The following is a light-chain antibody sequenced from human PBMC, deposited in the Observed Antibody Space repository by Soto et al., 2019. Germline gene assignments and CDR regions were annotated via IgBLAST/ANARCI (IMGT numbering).Light chain of an antibody. CDR1: QNIRNY. CDR3: QQIHSTSSYT. Sequence: DLQMTQSPSSLSASVGDRVTITCRASQNIRNYLNWYQQRPGKTPNLLVYAASNLRSGVPSRFSGSGSGTDFTLTISSLQPEDFGTYYCQQIHSTSSYTFGPGSRVDVK. V-gene: IGKV1-39*01. J-gene: IGKJ2*01. CDR2: AAS.